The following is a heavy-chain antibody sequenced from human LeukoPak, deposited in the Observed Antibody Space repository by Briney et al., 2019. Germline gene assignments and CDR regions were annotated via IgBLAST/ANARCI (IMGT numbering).Heavy chain of an antibody. CDR1: RFTFSSNW. Sequence: PGGSLRLSCEASRFTFSSNWMSWVRKAPGKGLEWVANIKQDGGEKYYVDSVKGRFTISRDNAKSSLYLHANSLRAEDTAVYYCARDLNYYYGMDVWGQGTTVTVSS. CDR2: IKQDGGEK. V-gene: IGHV3-7*01. J-gene: IGHJ6*02. CDR3: ARDLNYYYGMDV.